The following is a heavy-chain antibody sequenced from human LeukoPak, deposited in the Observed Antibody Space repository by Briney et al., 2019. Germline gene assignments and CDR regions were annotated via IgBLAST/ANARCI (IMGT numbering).Heavy chain of an antibody. CDR3: ARGGYSYGLLDY. J-gene: IGHJ4*02. V-gene: IGHV4-4*07. Sequence: PSETLSLTCNVSGGSISSYYWNWIRQSAGKGLEWIGRIYTSGSTSYNPSLKSRVTMSVDTSKNLFSLKLTSVTAADTAVYYCARGGYSYGLLDYWGQGTLVTVSP. CDR2: IYTSGST. D-gene: IGHD5-18*01. CDR1: GGSISSYY.